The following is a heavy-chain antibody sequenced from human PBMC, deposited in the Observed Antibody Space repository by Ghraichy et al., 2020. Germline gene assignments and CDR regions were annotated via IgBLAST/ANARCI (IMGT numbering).Heavy chain of an antibody. Sequence: SETLSLTCSVSGGSISDYYWSWIRQTPGKGLEWIGHIYYSGSAYFNPSLRSRVTMSRDMSKNQFSLTLKSVTAADTAVYFCARGATVAGTGLADMYYHGLDVWGQGTTVTVSS. V-gene: IGHV4-59*01. J-gene: IGHJ6*02. CDR1: GGSISDYY. CDR3: ARGATVAGTGLADMYYHGLDV. D-gene: IGHD6-19*01. CDR2: IYYSGSA.